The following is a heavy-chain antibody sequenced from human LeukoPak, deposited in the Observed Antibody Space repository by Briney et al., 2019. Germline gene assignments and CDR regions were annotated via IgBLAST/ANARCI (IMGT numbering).Heavy chain of an antibody. Sequence: GGSLRLSCAASGFTFSSYAMSWVRQAPGKGLEWVSAISGSGGSTYYADSVKGRFTISRDNSKNTLYLQMNSLRAEDTAVYYCARDLGVVPAAAYWGQGTLVTVSS. D-gene: IGHD2-2*01. J-gene: IGHJ4*02. V-gene: IGHV3-23*01. CDR3: ARDLGVVPAAAY. CDR1: GFTFSSYA. CDR2: ISGSGGST.